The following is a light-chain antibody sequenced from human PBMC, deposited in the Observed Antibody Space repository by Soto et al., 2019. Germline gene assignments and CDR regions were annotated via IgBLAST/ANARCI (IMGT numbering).Light chain of an antibody. CDR1: ISDVGSYNY. J-gene: IGLJ1*01. CDR2: DVS. V-gene: IGLV2-14*03. CDR3: QSYDNSLSACV. Sequence: QSVLTQPASVSGSPGQSITISCTGTISDVGSYNYVSWYQQYPGKAPKLMIYDVSTRPSGVSDRFSGSKSGNTASLTISGLRAEDEADYYCQSYDNSLSACVFGTGTKVTVL.